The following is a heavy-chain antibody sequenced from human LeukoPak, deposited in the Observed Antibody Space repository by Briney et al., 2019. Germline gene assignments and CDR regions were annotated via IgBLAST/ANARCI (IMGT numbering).Heavy chain of an antibody. CDR2: VYGGGGGT. J-gene: IGHJ4*02. D-gene: IGHD6-13*01. CDR3: AKQSAGSAAWYSLHYDF. V-gene: IGHV3-23*01. Sequence: GGSLRLSCAASGFTLSSYAMTWVRQAPGRGLKWVSSVYGGGGGTYYADSVKGRFTISRDNSKDTLYLQMNGLRAEDTAVYFCAKQSAGSAAWYSLHYDFWGQGTLVTVSS. CDR1: GFTLSSYA.